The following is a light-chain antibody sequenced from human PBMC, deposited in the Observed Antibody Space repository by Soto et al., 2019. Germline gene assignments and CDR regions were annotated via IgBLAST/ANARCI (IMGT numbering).Light chain of an antibody. V-gene: IGKV1-5*01. J-gene: IGKJ5*01. CDR2: DAS. CDR3: QHYNSYPIT. Sequence: IQMTQSPSTMFTSVGDRVTITCRASQSISSWLAWYQQKPGKAPKLLIYDASSLESGVPSRFSGSGSGTEFTLTISSLQPDDFATYYCQHYNSYPITFGQGTQLEIK. CDR1: QSISSW.